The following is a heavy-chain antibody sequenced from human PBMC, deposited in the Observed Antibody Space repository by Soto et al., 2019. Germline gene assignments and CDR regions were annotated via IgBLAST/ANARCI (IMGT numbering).Heavy chain of an antibody. J-gene: IGHJ4*02. CDR3: AKLHLVWVGELSSGDY. CDR2: ISDSGGAT. Sequence: EAQLLESGGDLVQPGGSLRLSCAASGFTFGTYAMSWVRQAPGKGLEWVSVISDSGGATFYADSVKGRFTISRDNSRNTLYLQMNSLRADATAGYYCAKLHLVWVGELSSGDYWGQGTLVTVSS. CDR1: GFTFGTYA. D-gene: IGHD3-10*01. V-gene: IGHV3-23*01.